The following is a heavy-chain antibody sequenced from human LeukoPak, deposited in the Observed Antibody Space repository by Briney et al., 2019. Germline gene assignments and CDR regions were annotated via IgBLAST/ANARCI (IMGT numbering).Heavy chain of an antibody. CDR1: GYSFTSYW. V-gene: IGHV5-51*01. CDR3: ARPSAPYDSSCYYGHWFDP. Sequence: PGESLKISCKGSGYSFTSYWIGWVRQMPGKGLEWMGIIYPGDSDTRYSPSFQGQVTISADKSISTAYLQWSSLKASDTAMYYWARPSAPYDSSCYYGHWFDPGGQGTLVTVSS. D-gene: IGHD3-22*01. CDR2: IYPGDSDT. J-gene: IGHJ5*02.